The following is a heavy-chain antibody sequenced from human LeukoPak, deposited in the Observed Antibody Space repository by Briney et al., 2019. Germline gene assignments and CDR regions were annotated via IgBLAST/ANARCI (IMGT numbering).Heavy chain of an antibody. Sequence: SETLSLTCTVSGGSISSSSYYWGWIRQPPGKGLEWIGSIYYSGSTYYNPSLKSRVTISVDTSENQFSLKLSSVTAADTAVYYCASVYSYDSDYWGQGTLVTVSS. CDR3: ASVYSYDSDY. J-gene: IGHJ4*02. CDR2: IYYSGST. V-gene: IGHV4-39*01. CDR1: GGSISSSSYY. D-gene: IGHD5-18*01.